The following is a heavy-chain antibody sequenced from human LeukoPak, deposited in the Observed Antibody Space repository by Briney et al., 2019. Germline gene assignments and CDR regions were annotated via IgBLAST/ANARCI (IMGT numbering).Heavy chain of an antibody. CDR3: VGRGLYGGTWLFEY. J-gene: IGHJ4*02. CDR2: TYHDRTT. Sequence: PSETLSLTCTVSGDSITAPKWWSWVRQAPGEGLEWIGETYHDRTTSFNPSLKSRLTISVDKSANQFFLNLNSVSATDTAVYYCVGRGLYGGTWLFEYWGQGALVTVSS. V-gene: IGHV4-4*02. D-gene: IGHD2-8*01. CDR1: GDSITAPKW.